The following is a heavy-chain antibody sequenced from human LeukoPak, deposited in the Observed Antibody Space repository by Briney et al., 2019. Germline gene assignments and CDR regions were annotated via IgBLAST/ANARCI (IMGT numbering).Heavy chain of an antibody. V-gene: IGHV3-30*04. Sequence: GGSLRLSCAVSGFTFGCCAMHWVRQVPGKGLEWVAVMSYDGSNKFYADSVKGRFTISRDNSKNTLNLQMNSLRAEDTAVYYCAREVNGWFDPWGQGTLVTVSS. J-gene: IGHJ5*02. CDR2: MSYDGSNK. CDR3: AREVNGWFDP. CDR1: GFTFGCCA.